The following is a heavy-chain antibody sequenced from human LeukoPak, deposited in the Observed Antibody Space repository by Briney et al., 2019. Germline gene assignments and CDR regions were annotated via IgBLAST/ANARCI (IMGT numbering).Heavy chain of an antibody. CDR2: IYYSGST. V-gene: IGHV4-31*03. CDR3: ARGPHYDILTGYNWYFDL. D-gene: IGHD3-9*01. CDR1: GGSISSGGYY. J-gene: IGHJ2*01. Sequence: SETQSLTCIVSGGSISSGGYYWSWIRQHPGKGLEWIGYIYYSGSTYYNPSLKSRVTISVDTSKNQFSLKLSSVTAADTAVYYCARGPHYDILTGYNWYFDLWGRGTLVTVSS.